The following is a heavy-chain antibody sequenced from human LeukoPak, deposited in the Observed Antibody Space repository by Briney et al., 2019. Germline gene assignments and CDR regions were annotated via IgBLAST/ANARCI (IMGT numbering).Heavy chain of an antibody. D-gene: IGHD6-13*01. CDR2: ISAYNGNR. J-gene: IGHJ4*02. V-gene: IGHV1-18*01. CDR3: ARDRGISSWYFDY. Sequence: GASVKVSCKASGSTCTSHGITWVRQSAGQGLEWMGWISAYNGNRNYAQKFKGRVTMTTDTSATTAYMELRSLRSDDTDVYYCARDRGISSWYFDYWGQGTLVTVSS. CDR1: GSTCTSHG.